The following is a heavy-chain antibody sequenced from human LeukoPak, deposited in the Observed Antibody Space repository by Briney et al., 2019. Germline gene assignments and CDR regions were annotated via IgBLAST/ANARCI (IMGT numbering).Heavy chain of an antibody. CDR2: ISSSSSYI. J-gene: IGHJ4*02. Sequence: GGSLRLSCAASGFTFSSYSMNWVRQAPGKGLEWVSSISSSSSYIYYADSVKGRFTISRDNAKNSLYLQMNSLRAEDTAVYYCARAPRLGGGSYFDYWGQGTLVTVST. V-gene: IGHV3-21*01. D-gene: IGHD1-26*01. CDR1: GFTFSSYS. CDR3: ARAPRLGGGSYFDY.